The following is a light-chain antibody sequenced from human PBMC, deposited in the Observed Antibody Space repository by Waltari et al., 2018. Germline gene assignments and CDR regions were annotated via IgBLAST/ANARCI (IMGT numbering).Light chain of an antibody. CDR1: QNVGRN. CDR2: GAS. Sequence: EVVMTQSPVTLSVSPGERATLSCRASQNVGRNLAWYHQKPGQAPRLLAYGASTRATGIPDRISGSGSGTEFTLTISSLQSEDFAVYYCQQYNNWPRTFGQGTKVEIK. J-gene: IGKJ1*01. V-gene: IGKV3-15*01. CDR3: QQYNNWPRT.